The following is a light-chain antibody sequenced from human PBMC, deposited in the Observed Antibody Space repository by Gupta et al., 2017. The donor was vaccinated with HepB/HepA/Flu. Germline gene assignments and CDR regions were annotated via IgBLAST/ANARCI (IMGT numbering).Light chain of an antibody. Sequence: QSVLTQPPSASGTPGQRVTISCSGSSSNLGSNTVNWYQPLPGTAPNLLIYSNNQRHSGVPERFSGSKSGTSASLAISGLQAEDEADYYCAAWDDSRNGQVFGGGTKLTVL. V-gene: IGLV1-44*01. CDR2: SNN. J-gene: IGLJ2*01. CDR1: SSNLGSNT. CDR3: AAWDDSRNGQV.